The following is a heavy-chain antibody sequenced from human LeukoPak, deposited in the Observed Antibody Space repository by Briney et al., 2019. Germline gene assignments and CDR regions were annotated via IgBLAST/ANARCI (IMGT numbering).Heavy chain of an antibody. CDR1: GFLFSDYW. CDR2: LNPDGSKT. J-gene: IGHJ4*02. Sequence: GGSLTLSCAASGFLFSDYWMTWVRQAPGKGLQWVANLNPDGSKTWYADPVKGRFTISRDNRKNSVFLQMDSLRAEDTAVYYCARDYPYDYWGQGSRVTVSS. D-gene: IGHD3-16*02. V-gene: IGHV3-7*01. CDR3: ARDYPYDY.